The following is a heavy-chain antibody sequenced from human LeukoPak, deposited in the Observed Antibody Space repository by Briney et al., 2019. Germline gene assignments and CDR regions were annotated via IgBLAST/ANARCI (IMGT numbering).Heavy chain of an antibody. J-gene: IGHJ2*01. D-gene: IGHD5-24*01. Sequence: GGSLRLSCAASGFTFSNYAKYWVRQAPGKGLEYVSTISSNRGSTYYANSVKGRFTISRDNAKNSLYLQMNSLRAEDTAVYYCAREERDGYNYYWYFDLWGRGTLVTVSS. CDR1: GFTFSNYA. V-gene: IGHV3-64*01. CDR3: AREERDGYNYYWYFDL. CDR2: ISSNRGST.